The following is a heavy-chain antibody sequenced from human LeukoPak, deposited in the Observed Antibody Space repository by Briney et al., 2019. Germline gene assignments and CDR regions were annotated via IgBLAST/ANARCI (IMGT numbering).Heavy chain of an antibody. CDR2: ISAGGGST. Sequence: SGGSLRLSCAASGFPFSSYAMSWVRQTPGKGLEWVSGISAGGGSTYYADSVKGRLTISRDNSKNTLYLQMDSLRAEDTAIYYCAKAYGSGNYHHYFDYWDQGTLVTVSS. CDR3: AKAYGSGNYHHYFDY. J-gene: IGHJ4*02. V-gene: IGHV3-23*01. CDR1: GFPFSSYA. D-gene: IGHD3-10*01.